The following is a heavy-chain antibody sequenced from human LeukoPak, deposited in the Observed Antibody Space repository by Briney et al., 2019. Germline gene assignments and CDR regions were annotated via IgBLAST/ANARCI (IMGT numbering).Heavy chain of an antibody. Sequence: GGSLRLSCAASGFTFSSYGMHWVRQAPGKGLEWVAFIRYDGSNKYYADSVKGRFTISRDNSKNTLYLQMNSLRAEDTAVYYCAKILGSWYGYYYYHMDVWGKGTTVTVSS. J-gene: IGHJ6*03. CDR2: IRYDGSNK. CDR1: GFTFSSYG. V-gene: IGHV3-30*02. D-gene: IGHD6-13*01. CDR3: AKILGSWYGYYYYHMDV.